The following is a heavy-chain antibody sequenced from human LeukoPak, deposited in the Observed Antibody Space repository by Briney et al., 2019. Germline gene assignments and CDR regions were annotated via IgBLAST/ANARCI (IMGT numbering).Heavy chain of an antibody. V-gene: IGHV3-15*01. J-gene: IGHJ5*02. CDR2: IKSKTDGGTT. Sequence: PGGSLRLSCAASGFTFSSYAMHRVRQAPGKGLEWVGRIKSKTDGGTTDYAAPVKGRFTISRDDSKNTLYLQMNSLKTKDTAVYYCTTATLLENWFDPWGQGTLVTVS. D-gene: IGHD1-1*01. CDR1: GFTFSSYA. CDR3: TTATLLENWFDP.